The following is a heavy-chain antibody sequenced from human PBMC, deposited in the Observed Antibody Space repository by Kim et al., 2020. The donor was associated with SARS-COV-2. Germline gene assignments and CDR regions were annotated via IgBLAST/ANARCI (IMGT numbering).Heavy chain of an antibody. Sequence: ASVKVSCKASGYTFTSYYMHWVRQAPGQGLEWMGIINPSGGSTSYAQKFQGRVTMTRDTSTSTVYMELSSLRSEDTAVYYCARGQYVDIVAPLPLWYFDLWGRGTLVTVSS. D-gene: IGHD5-12*01. J-gene: IGHJ2*01. CDR1: GYTFTSYY. CDR3: ARGQYVDIVAPLPLWYFDL. V-gene: IGHV1-46*01. CDR2: INPSGGST.